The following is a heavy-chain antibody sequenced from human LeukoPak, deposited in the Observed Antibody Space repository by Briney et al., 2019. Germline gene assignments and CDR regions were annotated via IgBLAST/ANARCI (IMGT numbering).Heavy chain of an antibody. CDR1: GFTFSDYY. D-gene: IGHD6-19*01. Sequence: PGGSLRLSCAASGFTFSDYYMSWIRQAPGKGLEWVSYTSSSGSTIYYADSVKGRFTISRDNAKNSLYLQMNSLRAEDTAVYYCARTGWQWLVPADYWGQGTLVTVSS. CDR2: TSSSGSTI. CDR3: ARTGWQWLVPADY. J-gene: IGHJ4*02. V-gene: IGHV3-11*01.